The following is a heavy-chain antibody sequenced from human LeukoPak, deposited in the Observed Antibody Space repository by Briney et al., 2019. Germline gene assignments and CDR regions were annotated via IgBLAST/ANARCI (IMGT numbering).Heavy chain of an antibody. CDR3: ARSLDTAMVDYYYYYYMDV. J-gene: IGHJ6*03. V-gene: IGHV4-59*01. CDR1: GGSISSYY. D-gene: IGHD5-18*01. CDR2: IYYSGST. Sequence: KASETLSLTCTVSGGSISSYYWSWIRQPPGKGLEWIGYIYYSGSTNYNPSLKSRVTISVDTSKNQFSLKLSSVTAADTAVYYCARSLDTAMVDYYYYYYMDVWGKGTTVTVSS.